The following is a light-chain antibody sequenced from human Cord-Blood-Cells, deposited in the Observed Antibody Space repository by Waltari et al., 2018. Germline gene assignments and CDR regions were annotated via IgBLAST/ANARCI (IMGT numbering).Light chain of an antibody. CDR1: HRDFCCFNL. V-gene: IGLV2-11*01. CDR3: CSYAGSYTLV. CDR2: DVS. J-gene: IGLJ2*01. Sequence: QSALSQPRSVSRSPGQSVTLSFTGTHRDFCCFNLVSWYQQHPGKAPKLMIYDVSKRPSGVPDRFSGSKSGNTASLTISGLQAEDEADYYCCSYAGSYTLVFGGGTKLTVL.